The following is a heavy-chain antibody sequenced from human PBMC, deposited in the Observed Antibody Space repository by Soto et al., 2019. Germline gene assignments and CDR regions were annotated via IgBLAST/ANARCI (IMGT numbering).Heavy chain of an antibody. CDR3: ARQTSSDGSCCNY. Sequence: PGESLKISCKGSGYSFTSYWISWVRQMPGKGLEWMGRIDPSDSYTNYSPSFQGQVTISADKSISTAYLQWSSLKASDTAMYYCARQTSSDGSCCNYWGQGTLVTVSS. CDR2: IDPSDSYT. D-gene: IGHD2-15*01. J-gene: IGHJ4*02. V-gene: IGHV5-10-1*04. CDR1: GYSFTSYW.